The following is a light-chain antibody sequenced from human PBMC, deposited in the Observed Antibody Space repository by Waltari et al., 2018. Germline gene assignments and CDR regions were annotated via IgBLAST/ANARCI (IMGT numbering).Light chain of an antibody. CDR3: QQYNDWPRT. J-gene: IGKJ1*01. Sequence: DIVMTQSPASLSVSPGGRAILSCRASQSVTSNLAWYQQNPGQAPRVLIYGASIRAAGIPVRFSGSGSGTEFSLTISSLQSEDLAVYYCQQYNDWPRTFGQGTKVEI. CDR2: GAS. V-gene: IGKV3-15*01. CDR1: QSVTSN.